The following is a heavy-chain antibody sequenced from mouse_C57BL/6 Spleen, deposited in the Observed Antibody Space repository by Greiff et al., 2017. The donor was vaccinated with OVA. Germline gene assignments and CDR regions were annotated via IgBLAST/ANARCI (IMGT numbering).Heavy chain of an antibody. J-gene: IGHJ4*01. CDR2: INPYNGGT. CDR1: GYTFTDYY. V-gene: IGHV1-19*01. CDR3: ASGDYAMDY. Sequence: VQLQQSGPVLVKPGASVKMSCKASGYTFTDYYMNWVKQSHGKSLEWIGVINPYNGGTSYNQKFKGKATLTVDKSSSTAYMELNSLTSEDSAVYYCASGDYAMDYWGQGTSVTVSS.